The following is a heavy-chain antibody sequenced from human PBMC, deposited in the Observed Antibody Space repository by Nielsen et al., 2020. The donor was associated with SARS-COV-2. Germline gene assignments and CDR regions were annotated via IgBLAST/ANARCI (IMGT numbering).Heavy chain of an antibody. Sequence: ASVKVSCKVSGYTLTELSMHWVRQATGQGLEWMGWMNPNSGNTGYAQKFQGRVTMTRSTSTSTAYMELHSLGSEDTAVYYCASCKGDGKYFDCEGFDYWGQGTLVTVSS. V-gene: IGHV1-8*01. CDR1: GYTLTELS. CDR3: ASCKGDGKYFDCEGFDY. J-gene: IGHJ4*02. CDR2: MNPNSGNT. D-gene: IGHD3-9*01.